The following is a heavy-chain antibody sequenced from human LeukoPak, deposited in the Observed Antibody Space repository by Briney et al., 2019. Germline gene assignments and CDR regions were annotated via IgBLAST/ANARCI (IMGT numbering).Heavy chain of an antibody. V-gene: IGHV4-59*08. Sequence: SETLSLICSVCGCFINRYYWLWIRHPPGKALEWIGYIYHNGRTNYNPSLKSRVTISVDTSENQFSLKLSSVTAADTAVYYCASFSDYGGNFFDYWGQGTLVTVSS. CDR2: IYHNGRT. J-gene: IGHJ4*02. CDR1: GCFINRYY. D-gene: IGHD4-23*01. CDR3: ASFSDYGGNFFDY.